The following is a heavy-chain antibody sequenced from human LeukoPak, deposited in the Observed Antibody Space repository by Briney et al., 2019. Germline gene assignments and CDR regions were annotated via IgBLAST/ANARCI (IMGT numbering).Heavy chain of an antibody. J-gene: IGHJ4*02. CDR1: GFTFSSYA. CDR2: ISYDGSNK. Sequence: GGSLRLSCAASGFTFSSYAMHWVRQAPGKGLEWVAVISYDGSNKYYADSVKGRFTISRDNSKNMVYLQMNSLRAEDTALYYCARSMGLDIVVVPAAIVYFDYWGQGTLVTVSS. D-gene: IGHD2-2*03. V-gene: IGHV3-30-3*01. CDR3: ARSMGLDIVVVPAAIVYFDY.